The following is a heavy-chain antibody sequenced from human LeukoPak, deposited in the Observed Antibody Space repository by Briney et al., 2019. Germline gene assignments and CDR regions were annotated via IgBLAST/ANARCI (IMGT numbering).Heavy chain of an antibody. CDR1: GYTFTSYD. V-gene: IGHV1-2*06. CDR2: INPNSGGT. D-gene: IGHD1-26*01. J-gene: IGHJ5*02. Sequence: ASVKVSCKASGYTFTSYDINWVRQATGQGLEWMGRINPNSGGTNYAQKFQGRVTMTRDTSISTAYMELSRLRSDDTAVYYCARRIVGATLDWFDPWGQGTLVTVSS. CDR3: ARRIVGATLDWFDP.